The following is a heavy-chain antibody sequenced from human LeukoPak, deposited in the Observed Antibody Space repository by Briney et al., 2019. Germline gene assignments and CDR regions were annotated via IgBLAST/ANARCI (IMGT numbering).Heavy chain of an antibody. Sequence: PGGSLRLSCAASGFTFSSNWMYWVRQAPGKGLVWISYISSDGSSTNYADSVKGRFTISRDNAKNTLYVQMNSLRADDTAVYYCARVVKSDFWSGYFDYWGQGTLVTVSS. D-gene: IGHD3-3*01. CDR2: ISSDGSST. V-gene: IGHV3-74*01. J-gene: IGHJ4*02. CDR1: GFTFSSNW. CDR3: ARVVKSDFWSGYFDY.